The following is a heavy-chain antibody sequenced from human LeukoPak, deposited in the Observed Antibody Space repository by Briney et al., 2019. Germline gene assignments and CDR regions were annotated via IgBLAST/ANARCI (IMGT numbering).Heavy chain of an antibody. Sequence: SETLSLTCAVYGGSFSGYYWSCIRQPPGKGLEWIGEINHSGSTNYNPSLKSRVTISVDTSKNQFSLKLSSVTAADTAVYYCARGGRRGTMVRGVIYYWGQGTLVTVSS. V-gene: IGHV4-34*01. J-gene: IGHJ4*02. CDR3: ARGGRRGTMVRGVIYY. D-gene: IGHD3-10*01. CDR1: GGSFSGYY. CDR2: INHSGST.